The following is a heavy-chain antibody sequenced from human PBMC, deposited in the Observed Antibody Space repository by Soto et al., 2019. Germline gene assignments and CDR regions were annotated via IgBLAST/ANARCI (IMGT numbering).Heavy chain of an antibody. V-gene: IGHV1-69*02. D-gene: IGHD6-13*01. CDR2: IIPILGIA. CDR3: ARGRGRGRYSSSWYRAEYFQH. J-gene: IGHJ1*01. Sequence: QVQLVQSGAEVKKPGSSVKVSCKASGGTFSSYTISWVRQAPGQGLEWMGRIIPILGIANYAQKFQGRVTITADKSTSTAYMELSSLRSEDTAVYYCARGRGRGRYSSSWYRAEYFQHWGQGTLVTVSS. CDR1: GGTFSSYT.